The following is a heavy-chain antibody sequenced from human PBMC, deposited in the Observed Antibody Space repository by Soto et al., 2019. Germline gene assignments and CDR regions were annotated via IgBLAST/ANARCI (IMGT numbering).Heavy chain of an antibody. CDR2: IYTSGST. V-gene: IGHV4-4*07. CDR1: GGSISSYY. J-gene: IGHJ6*02. CDR3: AIDHLCYEFWSGPSPAYYYGMDV. D-gene: IGHD3-3*01. Sequence: SETLSLSCTVSGGSISSYYWSWIRQPAGKGLEWIGRIYTSGSTNYNPSLKSRVTMSVDTSKNQFSLKLSSVTAADTAVDYCAIDHLCYEFWSGPSPAYYYGMDVWGQGTTVTVSS.